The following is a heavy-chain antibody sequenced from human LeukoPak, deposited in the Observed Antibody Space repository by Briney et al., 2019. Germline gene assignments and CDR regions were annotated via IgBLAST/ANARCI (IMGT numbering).Heavy chain of an antibody. CDR1: GYSFTTYW. J-gene: IGHJ4*02. V-gene: IGHV5-51*01. CDR3: ARGLRSEWLVLGY. CDR2: IYPGDSDT. Sequence: GESLRISCKGSGYSFTTYWIAWVRQMPGKALEWMGIIYPGDSDTTYSPSFQGQVTISADKSIRTAYLQWSSLKASDTAIYYCARGLRSEWLVLGYWGQGTLATVSS. D-gene: IGHD6-19*01.